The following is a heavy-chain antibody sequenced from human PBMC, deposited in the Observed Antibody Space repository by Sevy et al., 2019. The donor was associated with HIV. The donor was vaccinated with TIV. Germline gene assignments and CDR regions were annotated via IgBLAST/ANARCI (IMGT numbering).Heavy chain of an antibody. V-gene: IGHV3-30*02. D-gene: IGHD6-13*01. CDR2: IRFDGSDK. CDR3: AKDLAGPGRRYFDY. Sequence: GGSLRLSCTASGFSFSNFGMHWVRQVPGKGLEWVTFIRFDGSDKYYAASVKGRFTISRDDSKNTWYLQMDSLRPEDTAIYYCAKDLAGPGRRYFDYWGQRTLVTVSS. J-gene: IGHJ4*02. CDR1: GFSFSNFG.